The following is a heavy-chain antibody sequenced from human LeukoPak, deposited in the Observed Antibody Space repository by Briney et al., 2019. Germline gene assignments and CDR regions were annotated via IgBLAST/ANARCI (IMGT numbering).Heavy chain of an antibody. Sequence: ASVKVSCKASGYTFTSYGISWVRQAPGQGLEWMGWISAYNGNTNYAQKLQGRVTMTTDTSTSTAYMELRSLRSDDTAVYYCARSYYYDSSGYYYLDYWGQGTLVTVSS. V-gene: IGHV1-18*01. CDR1: GYTFTSYG. D-gene: IGHD3-22*01. CDR2: ISAYNGNT. J-gene: IGHJ4*02. CDR3: ARSYYYDSSGYYYLDY.